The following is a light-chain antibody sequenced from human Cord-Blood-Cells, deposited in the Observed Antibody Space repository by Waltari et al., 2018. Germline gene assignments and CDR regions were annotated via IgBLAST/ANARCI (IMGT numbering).Light chain of an antibody. CDR2: GAS. CDR3: QQYGSSPQYS. Sequence: EIVLTQSPGTLSLSPGARATLSCRPSQSVSSSYLAWYQQKPGQAPRLLIYGASSRATGIPDRFSGSGSGTDFTLTISRLEPEDFAVYYCQQYGSSPQYSFGQGTKLEIK. CDR1: QSVSSSY. J-gene: IGKJ2*03. V-gene: IGKV3-20*01.